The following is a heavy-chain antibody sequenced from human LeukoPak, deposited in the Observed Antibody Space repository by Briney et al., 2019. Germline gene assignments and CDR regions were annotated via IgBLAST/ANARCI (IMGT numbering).Heavy chain of an antibody. J-gene: IGHJ4*02. CDR3: ARHRELGL. Sequence: GGSLRLSCAASGFTFSSYAMSWVRQAPGRGLQWVSYISSSSSAIYYADSVKGRFTISRDNAKNSLYLQMNSLRAEDTAVYYCARHRELGLWGQGTLVSVSS. D-gene: IGHD1-26*01. V-gene: IGHV3-48*01. CDR1: GFTFSSYA. CDR2: ISSSSSAI.